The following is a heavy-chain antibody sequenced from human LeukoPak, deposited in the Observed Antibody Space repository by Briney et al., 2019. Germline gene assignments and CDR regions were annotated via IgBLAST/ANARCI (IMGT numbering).Heavy chain of an antibody. J-gene: IGHJ4*02. CDR2: IKKDGSDK. D-gene: IGHD5-24*01. CDR3: AKDRAWLQFDY. Sequence: PGGSLRLSCAASGFTFSSYWMSWVRQAPGKGLEWVADIKKDGSDKYHVDSVKGRFTISRDNAKNSLYLQMNSLRAEDTAVYYCAKDRAWLQFDYWGQGTLVTVSS. V-gene: IGHV3-7*04. CDR1: GFTFSSYW.